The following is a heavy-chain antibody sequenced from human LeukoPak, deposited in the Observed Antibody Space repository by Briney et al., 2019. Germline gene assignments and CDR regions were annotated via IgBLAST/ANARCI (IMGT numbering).Heavy chain of an antibody. CDR3: ASHSVAVLPIATFDY. V-gene: IGHV3-7*01. Sequence: PGGSLRLSCAASRFTFSNYWMAWVRQALGKGLEWVANIKQDGSEKYYVDSVKGRFTISRDNPKNSLYLQMNSLRADDTAMYFCASHSVAVLPIATFDYWGQGTLVTVSS. J-gene: IGHJ4*02. D-gene: IGHD2-21*01. CDR2: IKQDGSEK. CDR1: RFTFSNYW.